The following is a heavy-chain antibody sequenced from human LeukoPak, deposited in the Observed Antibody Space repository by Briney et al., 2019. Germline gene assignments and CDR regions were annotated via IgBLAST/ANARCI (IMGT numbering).Heavy chain of an antibody. D-gene: IGHD7-27*01. J-gene: IGHJ4*02. V-gene: IGHV3-74*01. CDR3: ARDINWGQVNY. CDR2: INGDGSAT. Sequence: TGGSLRLSCAASGFTFSGHWMYWLRQAPGKGLAWVSRINGDGSATNYADSMEGRFTISRDNAKNIVYLQMNSLREDDTAIYYCARDINWGQVNYWGQGTLVTVSS. CDR1: GFTFSGHW.